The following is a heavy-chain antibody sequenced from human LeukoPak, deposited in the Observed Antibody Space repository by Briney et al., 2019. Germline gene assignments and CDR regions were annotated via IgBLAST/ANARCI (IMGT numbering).Heavy chain of an antibody. D-gene: IGHD6-13*01. Sequence: GGSLRLSCAASGGTFSSYAISWVRQAPGQGLEWMGWISAYNGNTFYAQRLQGRVTMTTDTSTSTAYMELRSLRSDDTAVYFCARTPMGQFTATTGTFTFDFWGQGTLVTVSS. V-gene: IGHV1-18*01. J-gene: IGHJ4*02. CDR1: GGTFSSYA. CDR3: ARTPMGQFTATTGTFTFDF. CDR2: ISAYNGNT.